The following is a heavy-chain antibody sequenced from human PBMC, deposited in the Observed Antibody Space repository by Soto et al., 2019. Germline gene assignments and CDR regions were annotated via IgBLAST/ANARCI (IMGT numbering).Heavy chain of an antibody. CDR2: IYYTGST. CDR3: ARRNLGRSYWYFDL. J-gene: IGHJ2*01. D-gene: IGHD4-4*01. Sequence: SETLSLTCTVSGGFISSYYWSWIRQPPGKGLEWIGYIYYTGSTNYNPSLNSRVTISADTSKNQFSLKLSSVTAADTAVYFCARRNLGRSYWYFDLWGRGSLVTVSS. CDR1: GGFISSYY. V-gene: IGHV4-59*01.